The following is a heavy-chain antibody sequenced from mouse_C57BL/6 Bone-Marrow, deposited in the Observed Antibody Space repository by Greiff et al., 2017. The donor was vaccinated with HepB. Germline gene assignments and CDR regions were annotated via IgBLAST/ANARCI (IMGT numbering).Heavy chain of an antibody. CDR3: TVEGFYGSSFYFDY. CDR1: GFTFSNYW. D-gene: IGHD1-1*01. CDR2: IRLKSDNYAT. Sequence: EVKLMESGGGLVQPGGSMKLSCVASGFTFSNYWMNWVRQSPEKGLEWVAQIRLKSDNYATHYAESVKGRFTISRDDSKSSVYLQMNNLRAEDTGIYYCTVEGFYGSSFYFDYWGQGTTLTVSS. V-gene: IGHV6-3*01. J-gene: IGHJ2*01.